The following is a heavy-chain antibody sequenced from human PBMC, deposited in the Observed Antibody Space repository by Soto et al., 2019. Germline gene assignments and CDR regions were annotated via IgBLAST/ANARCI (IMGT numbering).Heavy chain of an antibody. CDR3: ARTAYDRSGYFVEYYFGN. Sequence: LRRSCEASGFACIKYAMLWIRQARGPGLEWEAVISNDGSNPYYAGSVKGRFTISRDNSNNSLYLQMNSLREADTAVYDCARTAYDRSGYFVEYYFGNCSQGTLVTIYS. V-gene: IGHV3-30-3*01. CDR2: ISNDGSNP. D-gene: IGHD3-22*01. CDR1: GFACIKYA. J-gene: IGHJ4*02.